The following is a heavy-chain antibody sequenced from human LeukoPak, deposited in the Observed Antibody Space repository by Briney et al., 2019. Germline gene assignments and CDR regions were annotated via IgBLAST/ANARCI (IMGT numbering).Heavy chain of an antibody. CDR2: IYYSGST. D-gene: IGHD2-15*01. CDR1: GGSISSSSYY. CDR3: ARGYCSGGSCYSYYYYSYMDV. V-gene: IGHV4-39*07. J-gene: IGHJ6*03. Sequence: SETLSLTCTVSGGSISSSSYYWGWIRQPPGKGLEWIGSIYYSGSTYYNPSLKGRVTISVDTSKNQFSLKLSSVTAADTAVYYCARGYCSGGSCYSYYYYSYMDVWGKGTTVTVSS.